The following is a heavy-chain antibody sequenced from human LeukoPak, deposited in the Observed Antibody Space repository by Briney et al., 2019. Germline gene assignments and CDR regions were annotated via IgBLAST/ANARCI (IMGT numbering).Heavy chain of an antibody. D-gene: IGHD5-12*01. CDR1: GGSISSSNW. J-gene: IGHJ3*02. Sequence: TSGTLSLTCAVSGGSISSSNWWSWVRQPPGQGLAWIGEIYHSGSTNYNPSLKSRVTISVDKSKNQFSLKLSSVTAADTAVYYCARGYSGYDEAFDIWGQGTMVTVSS. CDR2: IYHSGST. V-gene: IGHV4-4*02. CDR3: ARGYSGYDEAFDI.